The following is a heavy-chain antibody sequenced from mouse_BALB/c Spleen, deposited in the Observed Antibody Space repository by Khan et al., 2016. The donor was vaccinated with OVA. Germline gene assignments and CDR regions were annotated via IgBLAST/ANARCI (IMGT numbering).Heavy chain of an antibody. V-gene: IGHV1S29*02. Sequence: EVQLQQSGPELVKPGASVKISCKASGYTFTDYNMHWVKQSHGKSLEWIGYIYPYNGGTGYNQKFKSKATLTGDNSSSTAYMELRSLTSEDSAVYYCARYSYGNYFDYWGQGTTLTVSS. J-gene: IGHJ2*01. D-gene: IGHD1-1*02. CDR2: IYPYNGGT. CDR3: ARYSYGNYFDY. CDR1: GYTFTDYN.